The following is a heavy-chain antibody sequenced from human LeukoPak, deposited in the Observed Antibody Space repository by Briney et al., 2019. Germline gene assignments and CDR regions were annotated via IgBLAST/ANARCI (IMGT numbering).Heavy chain of an antibody. D-gene: IGHD2-2*02. CDR1: GFTFSSYA. CDR2: ISGSGEST. J-gene: IGHJ4*02. Sequence: GGSLRLSCAASGFTFSSYAMSWVRQAPGTGLEWVSGISGSGESTYYADSVKGRFTISRDNSKNTLYLQMNSLRAEGTAVYYCARTRSCSSTSCYIDYWGQGTLVTVSS. CDR3: ARTRSCSSTSCYIDY. V-gene: IGHV3-23*01.